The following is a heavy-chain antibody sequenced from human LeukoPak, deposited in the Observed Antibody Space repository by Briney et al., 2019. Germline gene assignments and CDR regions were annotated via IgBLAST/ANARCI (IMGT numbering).Heavy chain of an antibody. CDR1: GYTFTSYG. D-gene: IGHD6-19*01. CDR2: ISAYNGNT. Sequence: ASVKVSCKASGYTFTSYGIRWVRQAPGQGLEWMGWISAYNGNTNYAQKLQGRVTMTTDTSTSTAYMELRSLRSDDTAVYYCARSVAPYNYFDYWGQGTLVTVSS. J-gene: IGHJ4*02. CDR3: ARSVAPYNYFDY. V-gene: IGHV1-18*04.